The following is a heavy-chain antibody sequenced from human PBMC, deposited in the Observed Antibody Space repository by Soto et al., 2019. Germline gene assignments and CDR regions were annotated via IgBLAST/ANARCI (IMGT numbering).Heavy chain of an antibody. Sequence: QVQLVQSGAEVKKPGASVKVSCKASGYTFTSYDINWVRQATGQGLEWMGWMNPNSGNTGYAQKFQGRVTMTRNTSISTANRELRSLRSEDTAVYYCAVPYYDFWSGYWDYYYYGMDVWGQGTTVTVSS. CDR3: AVPYYDFWSGYWDYYYYGMDV. CDR2: MNPNSGNT. D-gene: IGHD3-3*01. CDR1: GYTFTSYD. V-gene: IGHV1-8*01. J-gene: IGHJ6*02.